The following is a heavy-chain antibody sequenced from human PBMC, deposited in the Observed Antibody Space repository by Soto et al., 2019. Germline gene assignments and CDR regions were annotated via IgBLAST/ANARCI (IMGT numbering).Heavy chain of an antibody. CDR2: ISYDGTDE. V-gene: IGHV3-30*18. Sequence: QVQLVEAGGGVVQPGRSLRLSCAASGFSFSSYGMHWVRQAPGKGLEWVAMISYDGTDEYYADSVKGRFTISRDNSKNAVYLPMNSLIAEDTAVYYCAKQESGWNDHFDYWGQGTLITVSS. CDR3: AKQESGWNDHFDY. CDR1: GFSFSSYG. J-gene: IGHJ4*02. D-gene: IGHD1-1*01.